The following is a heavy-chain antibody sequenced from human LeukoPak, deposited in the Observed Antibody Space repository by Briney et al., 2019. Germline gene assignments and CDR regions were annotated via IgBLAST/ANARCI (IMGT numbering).Heavy chain of an antibody. V-gene: IGHV7-4-1*02. J-gene: IGHJ3*02. D-gene: IGHD2-21*02. Sequence: ASVKVSCKASGYTFTSYGISWVRQAPGQGLEWMGWINTNTGNPTYAQGFTGRFVFSLDTSVSTAYLQISSLKAEDTAVYYCARDSHIVVVTKINGAFDIWGQGTMVTVSS. CDR2: INTNTGNP. CDR3: ARDSHIVVVTKINGAFDI. CDR1: GYTFTSYG.